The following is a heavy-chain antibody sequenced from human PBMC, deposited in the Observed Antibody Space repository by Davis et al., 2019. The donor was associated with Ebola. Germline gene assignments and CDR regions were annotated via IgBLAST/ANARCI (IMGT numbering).Heavy chain of an antibody. CDR1: GGSINNYF. D-gene: IGHD2-15*01. J-gene: IGHJ5*02. Sequence: MPGGSLRLSCTVSGGSINNYFWSWIRQPPGKGLEWIGNIHYLGNTNYNPSLKSRVTMSVDTSKNQFSLKLSSVTAADTAVYYCARGSSRYCSGGSCYSGNYGLTRYARWFDPWGQGTLVTVSS. CDR3: ARGSSRYCSGGSCYSGNYGLTRYARWFDP. CDR2: IHYLGNT. V-gene: IGHV4-59*12.